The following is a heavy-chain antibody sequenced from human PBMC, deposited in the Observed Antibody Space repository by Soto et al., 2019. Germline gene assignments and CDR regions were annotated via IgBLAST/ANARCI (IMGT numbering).Heavy chain of an antibody. CDR1: GFTFDDYA. J-gene: IGHJ4*02. CDR2: ISWNSGSI. D-gene: IGHD3-9*01. Sequence: PGGSLRLSCAASGFTFDDYAMHWVRQAPGKGLEWVSGISWNSGSIGYADSVKGRFTISRDNAKNSLYLQMNSLRAEDTALYYCAKDNGDILTGYDTALGYWGQGTLVTVSS. V-gene: IGHV3-9*01. CDR3: AKDNGDILTGYDTALGY.